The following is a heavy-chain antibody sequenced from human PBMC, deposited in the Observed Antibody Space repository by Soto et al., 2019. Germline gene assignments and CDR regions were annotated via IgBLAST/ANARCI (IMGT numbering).Heavy chain of an antibody. Sequence: SETLSLTCTVSGGSISSGGYYWSWIRQHPGKGLEWIGYIYYSGSTYYNPSLKSRVTISVDTSKNQFSLKLSSVTAADTAVYYCARASRGYYDSSGYYYEGPGPAFDIWGQGTMVTVSS. CDR3: ARASRGYYDSSGYYYEGPGPAFDI. CDR1: GGSISSGGYY. D-gene: IGHD3-22*01. J-gene: IGHJ3*02. V-gene: IGHV4-31*03. CDR2: IYYSGST.